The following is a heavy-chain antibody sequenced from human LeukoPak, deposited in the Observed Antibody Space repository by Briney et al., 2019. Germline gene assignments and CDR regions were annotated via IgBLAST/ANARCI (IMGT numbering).Heavy chain of an antibody. J-gene: IGHJ4*02. D-gene: IGHD6-19*01. Sequence: GGSLRLSCAASGFTFSSYSMNWVRQAPGKGLEWVSYISSSSTIYYADSVKGRFTISRDNAKNSLYLQMNSLRAEDTAVYYCARGSSGFDYGGQGTLVTVSS. CDR1: GFTFSSYS. CDR2: ISSSSTI. CDR3: ARGSSGFDY. V-gene: IGHV3-48*04.